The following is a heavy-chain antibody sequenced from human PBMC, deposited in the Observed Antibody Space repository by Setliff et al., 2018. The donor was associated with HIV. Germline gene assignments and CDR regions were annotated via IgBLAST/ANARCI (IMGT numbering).Heavy chain of an antibody. J-gene: IGHJ5*02. CDR3: AREIQASLDPPYGYNYFDP. D-gene: IGHD3-9*01. V-gene: IGHV4-39*07. CDR1: GGSISTSSFS. Sequence: SETLSLTCTVSGGSISTSSFSWGWVRQSPGRGLEWIGSIFYGGRTYYNPSLRSRLTMSVDTSKIQSSLELRSLTAADTAVYYCAREIQASLDPPYGYNYFDPWGQGILVTVSS. CDR2: IFYGGRT.